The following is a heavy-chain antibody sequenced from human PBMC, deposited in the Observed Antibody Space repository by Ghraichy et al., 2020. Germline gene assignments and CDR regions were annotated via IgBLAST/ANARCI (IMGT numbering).Heavy chain of an antibody. J-gene: IGHJ2*01. CDR3: ASSGVTIFGVDWYFDL. CDR1: GFTFSSYS. D-gene: IGHD3-3*01. V-gene: IGHV3-21*01. Sequence: GESLNISCAASGFTFSSYSMNWVRQAPGKGLEWVSSISSSSSYIYYADSVKGRFTISRDNAKNSLYLQMNSLRAEDTAVYYCASSGVTIFGVDWYFDLWGRGTLVTVSS. CDR2: ISSSSSYI.